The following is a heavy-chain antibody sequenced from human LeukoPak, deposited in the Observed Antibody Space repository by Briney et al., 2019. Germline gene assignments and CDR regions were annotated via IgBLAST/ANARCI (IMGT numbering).Heavy chain of an antibody. CDR1: GFTFSRFG. CDR3: ARETPLSSGFMTIDF. V-gene: IGHV3-23*01. CDR2: INTGGGNA. Sequence: PGGSLRLSCAASGFTFSRFGMSWVRQAPGKGLEWVSGINTGGGNAVADSVKGRFTISRDNSKNTLFLQLSSLSAEDTAIYSCARETPLSSGFMTIDFWGRGTLVTVSS. J-gene: IGHJ4*02. D-gene: IGHD6-25*01.